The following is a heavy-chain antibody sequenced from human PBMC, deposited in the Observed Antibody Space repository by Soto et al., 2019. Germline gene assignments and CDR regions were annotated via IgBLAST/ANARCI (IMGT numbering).Heavy chain of an antibody. J-gene: IGHJ3*02. CDR3: ARGGGVGVAGSAAFDM. Sequence: QLHLVQSGAVVKKPGASVTVSCSASGYPVTAYYMHWVRQAPGRGLEWMGGVNPATGAAKYTQTFPGRVNMTRDTSTSTVFLELGGLTSWDTAVFYLARGGGVGVAGSAAFDMWGQGTVVTVSS. D-gene: IGHD3-3*01. CDR2: VNPATGAA. CDR1: GYPVTAYY. V-gene: IGHV1-2*02.